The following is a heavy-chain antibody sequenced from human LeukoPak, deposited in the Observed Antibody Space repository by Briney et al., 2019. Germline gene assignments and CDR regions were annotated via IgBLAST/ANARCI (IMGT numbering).Heavy chain of an antibody. CDR3: AKLSGTAHENPVDR. D-gene: IGHD1-26*01. CDR1: GFTFSSYS. Sequence: GGSLRLSCAASGFTFSSYSMNWVRQAPGKGLEWVSSISSSSSYIYYADSVKGRFTISRDNAKNSLYLQMNSLRAEDTAVYYCAKLSGTAHENPVDRWGQETLVTVSS. CDR2: ISSSSSYI. V-gene: IGHV3-21*04. J-gene: IGHJ5*02.